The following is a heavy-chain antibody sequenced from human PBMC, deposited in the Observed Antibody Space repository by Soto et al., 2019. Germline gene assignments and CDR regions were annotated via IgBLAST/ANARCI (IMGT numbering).Heavy chain of an antibody. J-gene: IGHJ4*02. CDR2: ISWNSGSI. CDR1: GFTFDDYA. D-gene: IGHD5-18*01. CDR3: AKDMSGYSYGYTLFDY. Sequence: LRLSCAASGFTFDDYAMHWVRQAPGKGLEWVSGISWNSGSIGYADSVKGRFTISRDNAKNSLYLQMNSLRAEDTALYYCAKDMSGYSYGYTLFDYWGQGTLVTVSS. V-gene: IGHV3-9*01.